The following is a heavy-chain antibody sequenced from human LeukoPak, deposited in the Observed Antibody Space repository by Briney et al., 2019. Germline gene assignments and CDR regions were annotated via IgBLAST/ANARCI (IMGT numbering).Heavy chain of an antibody. J-gene: IGHJ5*02. CDR1: GFTFSSYS. D-gene: IGHD2-2*01. CDR2: ISSSSSYI. Sequence: PGGSLRLSCAASGFTFSSYSMNWVRQAPGKGLEWVSSISSSSSYIYYADSVKGRFTISRDNAKNSLYLQMNSLRAEDAAVYYCARDARKDIVVVPAAPRGWFDPWGQGTLVTVSS. V-gene: IGHV3-21*01. CDR3: ARDARKDIVVVPAAPRGWFDP.